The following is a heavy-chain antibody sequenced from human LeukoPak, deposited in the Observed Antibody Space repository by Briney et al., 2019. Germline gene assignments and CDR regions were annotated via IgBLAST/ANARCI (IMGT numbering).Heavy chain of an antibody. CDR3: ARVSGYCGDGVCRFDD. D-gene: IGHD2-8*01. CDR1: GGSISQYY. CDR2: IHASGTT. J-gene: IGHJ4*02. V-gene: IGHV4-59*12. Sequence: SATLSLTCAVSGGSISQYYWSWLRQAPGKGLEWIGYIHASGTTTYNPSLKSRVTMSADTSNNQFSLKLTSVTAADTAVYYCARVSGYCGDGVCRFDDWGQGTRVTVSS.